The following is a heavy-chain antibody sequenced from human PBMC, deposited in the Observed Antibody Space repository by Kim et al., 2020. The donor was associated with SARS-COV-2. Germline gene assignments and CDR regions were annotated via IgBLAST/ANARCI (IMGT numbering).Heavy chain of an antibody. CDR1: GGPISSSSGYH. D-gene: IGHD5-18*01. CDR2: MDDSGSI. Sequence: SETLSLTCTVSGGPISSSSGYHWSWIRQHPGKGLEWIGYMDDSGSIYYNPSLRSRVSISVDTSKNQFSLKLSSVIAADTAVYYCARDPVDGYGHWDYWGQGSLVTVSS. V-gene: IGHV4-31*03. CDR3: ARDPVDGYGHWDY. J-gene: IGHJ4*02.